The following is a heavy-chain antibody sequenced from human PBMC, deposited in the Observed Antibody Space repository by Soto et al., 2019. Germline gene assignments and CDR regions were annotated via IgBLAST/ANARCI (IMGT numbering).Heavy chain of an antibody. CDR3: ARDRGVYSGYDFYYYGMDV. CDR1: GFTFSSYA. J-gene: IGHJ6*02. CDR2: ISYDGSNK. D-gene: IGHD5-12*01. V-gene: IGHV3-30-3*01. Sequence: GGSLRLSCAASGFTFSSYAMHWVRQAPGKGLEWVAVISYDGSNKHYADSVKGRFTISRDNSKNTLYLQMNSLRAEDTAVYYCARDRGVYSGYDFYYYGMDVWGQGTTVTVSS.